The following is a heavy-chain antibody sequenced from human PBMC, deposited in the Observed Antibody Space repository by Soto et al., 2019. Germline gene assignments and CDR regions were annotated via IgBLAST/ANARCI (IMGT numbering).Heavy chain of an antibody. CDR3: AKEPTELTPFDY. Sequence: LRLSCAASGFTFSSYGMHWVRQAPGKGLEWVAVISYDGSNKYYADSVKGRFTISRDNSKNTLYLQMNSLRAEDTAVYYCAKEPTELTPFDYWGQGTLVTVSS. J-gene: IGHJ4*02. D-gene: IGHD1-7*01. CDR2: ISYDGSNK. CDR1: GFTFSSYG. V-gene: IGHV3-30*18.